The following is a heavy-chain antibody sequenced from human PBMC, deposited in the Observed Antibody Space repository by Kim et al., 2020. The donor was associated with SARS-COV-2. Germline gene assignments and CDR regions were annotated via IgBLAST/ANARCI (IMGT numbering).Heavy chain of an antibody. V-gene: IGHV3-23*01. CDR3: ARGVATTPPYYFDY. D-gene: IGHD2-15*01. Sequence: ADSAKGRFTIARDNSKNTLFLQMNSLTGEDTALYYCARGVATTPPYYFDYWGQGTLVTVSS. J-gene: IGHJ4*02.